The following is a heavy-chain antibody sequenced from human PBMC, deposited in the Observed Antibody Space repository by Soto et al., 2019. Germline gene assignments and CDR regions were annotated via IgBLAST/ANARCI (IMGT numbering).Heavy chain of an antibody. CDR2: IIPIFGTA. CDR1: GGTFSTYS. V-gene: IGHV1-69*06. CDR3: ASSSGNNYGVGTNYYFDY. D-gene: IGHD1-26*01. Sequence: QVQLVQSGAEVKKPGSSVKVSCKTSGGTFSTYSIVWVRQAPGEGLEWMGGIIPIFGTANYAQKFQDRVTITADKSTNTAFMELSSMKCEDKAMYYCASSSGNNYGVGTNYYFDYWGQGTLVTVSS. J-gene: IGHJ4*02.